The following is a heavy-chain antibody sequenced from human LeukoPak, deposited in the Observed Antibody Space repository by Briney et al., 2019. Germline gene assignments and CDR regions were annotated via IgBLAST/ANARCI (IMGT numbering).Heavy chain of an antibody. Sequence: PGGSLRLSCAASGFTFSSYAMHWVRQAPGKGLEWVAVISYDGSNKYYADSVKGRFTISRDNSKNTLYLQMNSLRAEDTAVYYCARPGGYSSGWFDPWGQGTLVTVSS. V-gene: IGHV3-30-3*01. CDR2: ISYDGSNK. CDR3: ARPGGYSSGWFDP. J-gene: IGHJ5*02. CDR1: GFTFSSYA. D-gene: IGHD5-18*01.